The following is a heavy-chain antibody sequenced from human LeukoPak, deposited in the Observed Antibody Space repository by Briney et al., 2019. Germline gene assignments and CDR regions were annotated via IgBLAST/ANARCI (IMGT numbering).Heavy chain of an antibody. CDR3: ARDRPWFAAADYYYGMDV. CDR2: INPSGGST. Sequence: ASVTVSCKACGYTFTSYYMHWVRQAPGQGLEGMGIINPSGGSTNYAQKFQGRVTMTRDTSTSTVYMELSSLRSEDTAVYYCARDRPWFAAADYYYGMDVWGKGTPVTVSS. D-gene: IGHD3-10*01. V-gene: IGHV1-46*01. CDR1: GYTFTSYY. J-gene: IGHJ6*04.